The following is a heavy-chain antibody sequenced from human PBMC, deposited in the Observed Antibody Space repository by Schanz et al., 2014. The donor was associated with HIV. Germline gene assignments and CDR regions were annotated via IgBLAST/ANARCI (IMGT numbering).Heavy chain of an antibody. CDR2: ISGGGGST. V-gene: IGHV3-23*01. CDR3: VRGASFYYDKKGAWLNWYFDF. CDR1: GFTFSNYA. D-gene: IGHD3-16*01. J-gene: IGHJ2*01. Sequence: EVQLLESGGGLVQPGGSLRLSCAASGFTFSNYAMIWVRQAPGKGLEWVSGISGGGGSTYYTDSVKGRFTISRDNSKNTLYLQMNSLRAEDTAVYYCVRGASFYYDKKGAWLNWYFDFWGRGTLVAVSS.